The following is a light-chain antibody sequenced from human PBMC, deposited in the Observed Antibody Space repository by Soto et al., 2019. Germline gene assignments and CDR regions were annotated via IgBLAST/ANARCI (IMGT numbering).Light chain of an antibody. CDR2: DVT. Sequence: QSLLTQPASVSGSPGQSITISCTGTNIDVGGYNYVSWYQQHPGKAPRLIISDVTNRPSGVSNRFSGSKSGNTASLTISGLQAEDEADYYCNSYRSTSARYVFGTGTKVTVL. J-gene: IGLJ1*01. V-gene: IGLV2-14*01. CDR3: NSYRSTSARYV. CDR1: NIDVGGYNY.